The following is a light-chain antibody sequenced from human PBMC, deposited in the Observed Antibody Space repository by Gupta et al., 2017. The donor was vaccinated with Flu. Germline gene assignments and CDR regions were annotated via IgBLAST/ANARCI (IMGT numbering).Light chain of an antibody. J-gene: IGLJ2*01. CDR1: YSDVGGYNY. V-gene: IGLV2-14*01. CDR3: SSYTTSGSVV. Sequence: SITISGIGTYSDVGGYNYVSWYQKYPGKAPKLMIYEVSNRPSGVSHRFSGSKSGDTASLTISGLQAEDESDYYCSSYTTSGSVVFGGGTKLTVL. CDR2: EVS.